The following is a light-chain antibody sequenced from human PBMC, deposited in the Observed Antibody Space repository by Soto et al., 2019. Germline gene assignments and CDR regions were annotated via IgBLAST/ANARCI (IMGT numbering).Light chain of an antibody. CDR3: QQYNNWPWT. J-gene: IGKJ1*01. Sequence: EIVMTQSRATLSVSPGERATLSCRASQSVSSNLAWYQHKPGQAPRLLIYGASTRATGIPATFSGSGSGTEFTLTISSLQSEDYAVYFCQQYNNWPWTFGQGTKMEIK. CDR1: QSVSSN. V-gene: IGKV3-15*01. CDR2: GAS.